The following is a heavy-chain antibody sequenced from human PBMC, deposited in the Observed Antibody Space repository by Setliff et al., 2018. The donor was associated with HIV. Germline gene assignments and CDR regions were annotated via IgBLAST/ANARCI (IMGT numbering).Heavy chain of an antibody. J-gene: IGHJ4*02. CDR1: GGSISSGTSY. CDR2: IYTSGST. D-gene: IGHD6-6*01. Sequence: SETLSLTCTVSGGSISSGTSYWSWIRQPAGKGLEWIGRIYTSGSTNYNPSLKSRVTISVDTSKNQFSLKLSSVTAADTAVYYCARSRGRWQLVIYYWGQGTLVTVSS. CDR3: ARSRGRWQLVIYY. V-gene: IGHV4-61*02.